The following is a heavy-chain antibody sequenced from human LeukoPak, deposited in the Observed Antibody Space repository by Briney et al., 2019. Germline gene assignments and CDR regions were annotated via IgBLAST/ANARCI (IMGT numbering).Heavy chain of an antibody. CDR3: AKEGFDY. CDR2: ISWNSGSI. V-gene: IGHV3-9*03. CDR1: GGSFSGYY. Sequence: LSLTCAVYGGSFSGYYWSWIRQPPGKGLEWVSGISWNSGSIGYADSVKGRFTISRDNAKNSLYLQMNSLRAEDMALYYCAKEGFDYWGQGTLVTVSS. J-gene: IGHJ4*02.